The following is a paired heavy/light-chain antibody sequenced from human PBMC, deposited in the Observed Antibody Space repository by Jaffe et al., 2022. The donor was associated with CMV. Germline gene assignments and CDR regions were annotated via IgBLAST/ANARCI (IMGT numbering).Light chain of an antibody. CDR1: SSDVGAYNF. CDR3: CSYAGSYPYV. Sequence: QSALTQPRSVSGSPGQSVTISCTGTSSDVGAYNFVSWYQQHPGKAPKLIIYDVTKRPSGVPDRFSGSKSGYTASLTISGLQAEDEADYHCCSYAGSYPYVFGTGTTVTVV. V-gene: IGLV2-11*01. J-gene: IGLJ1*01. CDR2: DVT.
Heavy chain of an antibody. CDR2: ISSSSGDI. D-gene: IGHD3-22*01. CDR3: ARDAGDYYDSSGYYYGVDY. CDR1: GFTFSTYS. V-gene: IGHV3-21*01. Sequence: DVQLVESGGGLVKPGGSLRLSCAASGFTFSTYSMNWVRQGPGKGLEWVSSISSSSGDIYYTDSVKGRFTISRDNANNSLFLQMHSLRAEDTAVYYCARDAGDYYDSSGYYYGVDYWGQGTLVTVSS. J-gene: IGHJ4*02.